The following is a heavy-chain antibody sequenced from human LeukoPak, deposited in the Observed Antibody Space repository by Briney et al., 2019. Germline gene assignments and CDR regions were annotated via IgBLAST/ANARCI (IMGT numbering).Heavy chain of an antibody. CDR3: ARETLSNSVDC. J-gene: IGHJ4*02. CDR1: GGSISSGSYY. D-gene: IGHD4-11*01. CDR2: IYTSGST. Sequence: SETLSLTCTVSGGSISSGSYYWSWIRQPAGKGLEWIGRIYTSGSTNYNPSLKSRVTISVDTSKNQFSLKLSSVTAADTAVYYCARETLSNSVDCWGQGTLVTVSS. V-gene: IGHV4-61*02.